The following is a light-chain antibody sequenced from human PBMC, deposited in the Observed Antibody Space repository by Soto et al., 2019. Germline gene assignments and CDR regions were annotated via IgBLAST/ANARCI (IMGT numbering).Light chain of an antibody. CDR2: DAS. Sequence: MVLTQSPATLSLSPVQRATLCCKHSQSVSYYFAWYQQQPGPAPRLLIYDASNGASGIPARFSGSASGTDFPLTISILDPEDFAVYYCQQRSNRPPVTFGGGTKVDI. CDR3: QQRSNRPPVT. V-gene: IGKV3-11*01. CDR1: QSVSYY. J-gene: IGKJ4*01.